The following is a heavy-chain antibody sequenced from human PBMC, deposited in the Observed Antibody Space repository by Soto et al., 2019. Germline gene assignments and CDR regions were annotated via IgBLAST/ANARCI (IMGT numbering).Heavy chain of an antibody. Sequence: PSETLSLTCTVSGGSISSYYWSWIRQPPGKGLELIGYIYYSGSTNYNPSKKSRDNISVDTSKNHFSLKLISVTSADTAVYYCARLGAQEIDPWGQGTLVTVS. CDR1: GGSISSYY. CDR2: IYYSGST. J-gene: IGHJ5*02. CDR3: ARLGAQEIDP. V-gene: IGHV4-59*08. D-gene: IGHD3-16*01.